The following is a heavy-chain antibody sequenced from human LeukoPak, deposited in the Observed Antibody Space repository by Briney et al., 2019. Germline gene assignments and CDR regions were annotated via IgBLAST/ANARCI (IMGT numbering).Heavy chain of an antibody. CDR2: IYYSGST. Sequence: SQTLSLTCTVSGGSISSGGYYWSWIRQHPGKGLEWIRYIYYSGSTYYNPSLKSRVTISVDTSKNQFSLKLSSVTAADTAVYYCARGYDFWSGYYYYFGYWGQGTLVTVSS. D-gene: IGHD3-3*01. CDR3: ARGYDFWSGYYYYFGY. V-gene: IGHV4-31*03. CDR1: GGSISSGGYY. J-gene: IGHJ4*02.